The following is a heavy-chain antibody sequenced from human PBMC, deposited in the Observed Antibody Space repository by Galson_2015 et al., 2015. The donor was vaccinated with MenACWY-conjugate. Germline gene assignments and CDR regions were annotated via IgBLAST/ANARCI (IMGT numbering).Heavy chain of an antibody. Sequence: SLRLSCAASGFTFSSYAMSWVRQAPGKGLEWVSAISGSGGSTYYADSVKGRFTISRDNSKNTLYLQMNSLRAEDTAVYYCARLMAYYYDSSGYEEAFDIWGQGTMVTVSS. V-gene: IGHV3-23*01. CDR2: ISGSGGST. CDR3: ARLMAYYYDSSGYEEAFDI. J-gene: IGHJ3*02. CDR1: GFTFSSYA. D-gene: IGHD3-22*01.